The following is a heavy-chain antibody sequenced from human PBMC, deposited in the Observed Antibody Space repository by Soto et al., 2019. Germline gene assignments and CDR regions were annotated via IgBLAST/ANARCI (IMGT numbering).Heavy chain of an antibody. V-gene: IGHV4-59*02. CDR1: GASVHSNW. CDR3: AREPLD. CDR2: IYYSGSP. Sequence: LETLSLTCDVSGASVHSNWWTWVRQPPGRGLEWIGNIYYSGSPTYNTSLKSRATISVDTSKNQFSLKTSSVIAADTAVYYCAREPLDWGQGTLVTVSS. J-gene: IGHJ4*02.